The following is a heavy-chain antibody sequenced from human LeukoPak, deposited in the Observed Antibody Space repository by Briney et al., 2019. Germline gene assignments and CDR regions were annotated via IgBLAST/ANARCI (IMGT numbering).Heavy chain of an antibody. J-gene: IGHJ6*02. V-gene: IGHV3-30-3*01. CDR3: ARKWELLDYYYGMDV. CDR2: ISYDGSNK. Sequence: GSLRLSCAASGFTFSSYAMHWVRQAPGKGLEWVAVISYDGSNKYYADSVKGRFTISRDNSKNTLYLQMNSLRAEDTAVYYCARKWELLDYYYGMDVWGQGTTVTVSS. CDR1: GFTFSSYA. D-gene: IGHD1-26*01.